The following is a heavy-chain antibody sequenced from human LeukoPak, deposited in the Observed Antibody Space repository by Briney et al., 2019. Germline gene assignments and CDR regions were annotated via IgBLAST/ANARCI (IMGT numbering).Heavy chain of an antibody. Sequence: QPGGSLRLSCAASGFTFSSYAMSWVRQAPGKGLKWVSVISGSGGSTYYADSVKGRFTISRDNSKNTLSLQMHSLRAEDTAVYYCAKDRGHYYTYDYWGQGTLVTVSS. D-gene: IGHD3-22*01. CDR2: ISGSGGST. CDR1: GFTFSSYA. J-gene: IGHJ4*02. V-gene: IGHV3-23*01. CDR3: AKDRGHYYTYDY.